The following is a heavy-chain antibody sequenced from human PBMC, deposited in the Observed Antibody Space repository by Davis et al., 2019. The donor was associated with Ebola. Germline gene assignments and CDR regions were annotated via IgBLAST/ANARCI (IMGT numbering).Heavy chain of an antibody. V-gene: IGHV3-21*01. J-gene: IGHJ6*02. Sequence: GESLKISCAASGFTFSSYSMNWVRQAPGKGLEWVSSISSSSSYIYYADSVKGRFTISRDNAKNSLYRQMNSLRAEDTAVYYCASPQMATSQGYYYYGMDVWGQGTTVTVSS. CDR2: ISSSSSYI. CDR3: ASPQMATSQGYYYYGMDV. CDR1: GFTFSSYS. D-gene: IGHD5-24*01.